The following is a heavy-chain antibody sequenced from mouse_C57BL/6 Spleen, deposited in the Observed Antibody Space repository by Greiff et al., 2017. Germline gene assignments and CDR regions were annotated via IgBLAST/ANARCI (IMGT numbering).Heavy chain of an antibody. J-gene: IGHJ2*01. CDR3: TITAVGLDY. D-gene: IGHD1-1*01. CDR2: IRLKSDNYAT. CDR1: GFTFSNYW. V-gene: IGHV6-3*01. Sequence: EVQGVESGGGLVQPGGSMKLSCVASGFTFSNYWMNWVRQSPEKGLEWVAQIRLKSDNYATHYAESGKGRFTISRDDSKSSVYLQMNNVRAEDTGIYYCTITAVGLDYWGQGTTLTVSS.